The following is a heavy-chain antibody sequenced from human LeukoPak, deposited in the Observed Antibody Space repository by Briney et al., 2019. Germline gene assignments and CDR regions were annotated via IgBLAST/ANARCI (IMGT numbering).Heavy chain of an antibody. J-gene: IGHJ3*02. CDR3: ARNAARTLAEAGTSDAFDI. D-gene: IGHD6-19*01. Sequence: GGSLRLSCAASGFTFSSYSMNWVRQAPGKGLEWVSSISSSSSYIYYADSVKGRFTISRDNAKNSLYLQMNSLRAEDTAVYYCARNAARTLAEAGTSDAFDIWGQGTMVTVSS. V-gene: IGHV3-21*01. CDR1: GFTFSSYS. CDR2: ISSSSSYI.